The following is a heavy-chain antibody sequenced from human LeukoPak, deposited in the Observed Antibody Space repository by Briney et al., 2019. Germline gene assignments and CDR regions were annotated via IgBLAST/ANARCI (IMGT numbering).Heavy chain of an antibody. Sequence: PSETLSLTCRVSGGSISSYYWSWIRQPPGKGLEWIGYIYYSGSTNYNPSLKSRVTISVDTSKNQFSLKLSSVTAADTAVYYCARGPMDFWSGYLYFDYWGQGTLVTVSS. V-gene: IGHV4-59*08. CDR3: ARGPMDFWSGYLYFDY. D-gene: IGHD3-3*01. CDR1: GGSISSYY. J-gene: IGHJ4*02. CDR2: IYYSGST.